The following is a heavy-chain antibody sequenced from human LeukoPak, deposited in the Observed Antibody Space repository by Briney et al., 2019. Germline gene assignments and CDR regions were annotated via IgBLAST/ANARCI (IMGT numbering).Heavy chain of an antibody. Sequence: GGSLRLSCAASGFTVNDNYMRWVRQAPGKGLEWVSVIYRSGDTYYADSVKGRFTVSRDNDQNTLYLQLNSLRPEDTAVYYCARDRVKSDDILTGYPHYYYYFYMDVWGKGTVVTVSS. CDR1: GFTVNDNY. J-gene: IGHJ6*03. CDR3: ARDRVKSDDILTGYPHYYYYFYMDV. D-gene: IGHD3-9*01. CDR2: IYRSGDT. V-gene: IGHV3-66*03.